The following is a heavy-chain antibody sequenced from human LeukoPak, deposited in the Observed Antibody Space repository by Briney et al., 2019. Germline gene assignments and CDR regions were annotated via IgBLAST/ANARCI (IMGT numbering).Heavy chain of an antibody. V-gene: IGHV4-61*02. D-gene: IGHD3-10*01. CDR2: IYTSGST. CDR3: ARVRSYYGSVTGKSYYFDY. J-gene: IGHJ4*02. CDR1: GGSTSSGSYY. Sequence: PSETLSLTCTVSGGSTSSGSYYWSWIRQPAGKGLEWIGRIYTSGSTNYNPSLKSRVTISVDTSKNQFSLKLSSVTAADTAVYYCARVRSYYGSVTGKSYYFDYWGQGTLVTVSS.